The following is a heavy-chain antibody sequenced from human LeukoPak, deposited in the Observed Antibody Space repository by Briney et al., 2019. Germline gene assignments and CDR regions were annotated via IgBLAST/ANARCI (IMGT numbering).Heavy chain of an antibody. D-gene: IGHD3-22*01. Sequence: GASVKVSCKASGYTFTSYYMHWVRQAPGQGLEWMGIINPSGGSTSYAQKFQGRVTMTRDMSTSTVYMELSSLRSEDTAVYYCARDTTYYYDSSGPNWFDPWGQGTLVTVSS. CDR2: INPSGGST. V-gene: IGHV1-46*01. CDR3: ARDTTYYYDSSGPNWFDP. CDR1: GYTFTSYY. J-gene: IGHJ5*02.